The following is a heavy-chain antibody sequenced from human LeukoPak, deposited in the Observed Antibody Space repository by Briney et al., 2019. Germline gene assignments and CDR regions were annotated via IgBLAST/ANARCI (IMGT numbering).Heavy chain of an antibody. CDR1: GFGFNNAW. V-gene: IGHV3-15*01. J-gene: IGHJ4*02. D-gene: IGHD3-3*01. CDR3: STDFSHFDFSSGYYSY. Sequence: GGSLRLSCAASGFGFNNAWMIWVRQTPGKGLEWGGRIKSNLDDGTADYATPVKGRFIISRDDSKNRLYLQMSSLKIEDTAVYYCSTDFSHFDFSSGYYSYWGQGTLVTV. CDR2: IKSNLDDGTA.